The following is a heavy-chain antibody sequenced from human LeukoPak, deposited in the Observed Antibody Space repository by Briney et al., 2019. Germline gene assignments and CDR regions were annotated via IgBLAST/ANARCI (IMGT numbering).Heavy chain of an antibody. Sequence: QPGGSLRLSCAASRFTFGSYGMHWVRQAPGKGLEWVAVIWFDGNNKYYVDSVKGRFTISRDNAKNSLYLQMNSLRAEDTAVYYCARDPTRGYSYGYEDYWGQGTLVTVSS. CDR3: ARDPTRGYSYGYEDY. CDR1: RFTFGSYG. J-gene: IGHJ4*02. V-gene: IGHV3-33*01. CDR2: IWFDGNNK. D-gene: IGHD5-18*01.